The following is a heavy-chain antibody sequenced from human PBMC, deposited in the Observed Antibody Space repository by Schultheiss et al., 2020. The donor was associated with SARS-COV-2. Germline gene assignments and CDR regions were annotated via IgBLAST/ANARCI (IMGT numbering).Heavy chain of an antibody. CDR2: IYYSGST. CDR3: TSQQLISAYYFDY. Sequence: SETLSLTCTVSGGSISSYYWSWIRQPPGKGLEWIGYIYYSGSTNYNPSLKSRVTISVDTSKNQFSLKLSSVTAADTAVYYCTSQQLISAYYFDYWGQGTLVTVSS. CDR1: GGSISSYY. J-gene: IGHJ4*02. V-gene: IGHV4-59*01. D-gene: IGHD6-13*01.